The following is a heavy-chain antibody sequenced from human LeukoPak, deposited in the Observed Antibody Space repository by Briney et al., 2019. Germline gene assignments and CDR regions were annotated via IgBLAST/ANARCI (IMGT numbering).Heavy chain of an antibody. D-gene: IGHD3-10*01. Sequence: PGGSLRLSCAASGFTFSSYSMNWVRQAPGKWLEWVSSISSSSSYIYYADSVKGRFTISRDNAKNSLYLQMNSLRAEDTAVYYCARGRFRGGFGELLGYWGQGTLVTVSS. CDR2: ISSSSSYI. CDR3: ARGRFRGGFGELLGY. J-gene: IGHJ4*02. CDR1: GFTFSSYS. V-gene: IGHV3-21*01.